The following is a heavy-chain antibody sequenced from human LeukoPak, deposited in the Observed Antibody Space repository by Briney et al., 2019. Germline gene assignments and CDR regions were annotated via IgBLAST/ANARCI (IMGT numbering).Heavy chain of an antibody. D-gene: IGHD2-2*01. V-gene: IGHV4-61*01. J-gene: IGHJ4*02. CDR2: IYYRGST. CDR3: ARSNEDIVVVPAAM. CDR1: GGSVSSISYY. Sequence: SETLSLTCTVSGGSVSSISYYWTWIRQSPGKGLEWIGYIYYRGSTNYNPSLKSRVTISVDTSKNQFSLKLSSVTAADTAVYFCARSNEDIVVVPAAMWGQGTLVTVSS.